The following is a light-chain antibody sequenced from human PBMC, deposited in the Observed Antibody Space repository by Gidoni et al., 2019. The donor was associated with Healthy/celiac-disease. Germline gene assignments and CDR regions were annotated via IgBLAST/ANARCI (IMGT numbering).Light chain of an antibody. CDR2: AAS. CDR1: QSVSSY. CDR3: QQSYSTPMYT. J-gene: IGKJ2*01. Sequence: DIQMTQSPSSLSASVGDRVTITCRASQSVSSYLNWYQLKPGKAPKLLIYAASSLQSGVPSRFSGSGSGTDFTLTISSLQPEDFETYYCQQSYSTPMYTFXQXTKLEIK. V-gene: IGKV1-39*01.